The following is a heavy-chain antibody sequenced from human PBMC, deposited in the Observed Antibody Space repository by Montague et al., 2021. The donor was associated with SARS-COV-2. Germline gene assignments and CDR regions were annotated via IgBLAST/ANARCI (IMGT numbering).Heavy chain of an antibody. D-gene: IGHD1-26*01. Sequence: PALVKPTQTLTLTCTFSGFSLSTSGVGVTWVRQPPGKALEWLAFIYWNDYKHYSPSVKSRITITKDTSKNQVVLIMTNVDPVDTGTYYCAHDDVGNRGFEFWGQGTLVTVFS. CDR1: GFSLSTSGVG. CDR2: IYWNDYK. J-gene: IGHJ4*02. V-gene: IGHV2-5*01. CDR3: AHDDVGNRGFEF.